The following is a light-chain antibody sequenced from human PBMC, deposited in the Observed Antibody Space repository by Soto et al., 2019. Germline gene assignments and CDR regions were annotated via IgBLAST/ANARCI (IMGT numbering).Light chain of an antibody. Sequence: EIVMTQSPATLSVSPGERATLSCRASHSISNKLAWYQHKPGQAPRLLIYDTSTRVAGIPARFTGSGSGTDFTLTISSLQSEDFAVYYCQQYNIWRSISFGQGTRLEI. V-gene: IGKV3-15*01. CDR2: DTS. CDR3: QQYNIWRSIS. CDR1: HSISNK. J-gene: IGKJ5*01.